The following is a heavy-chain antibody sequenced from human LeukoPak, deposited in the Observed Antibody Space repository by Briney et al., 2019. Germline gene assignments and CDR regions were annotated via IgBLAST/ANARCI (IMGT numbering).Heavy chain of an antibody. J-gene: IGHJ6*03. Sequence: GESLKISCKGSGYSFTSYWIGWVRQMPGKGLGWMGIIYPGDSDTRYSPSFQGQVTISADKSISTAYLQWSSLKASDTAMYYCARSRVGGIAAAGTDYYYMDVWGEGTTVTVSS. CDR1: GYSFTSYW. D-gene: IGHD6-13*01. CDR3: ARSRVGGIAAAGTDYYYMDV. V-gene: IGHV5-51*01. CDR2: IYPGDSDT.